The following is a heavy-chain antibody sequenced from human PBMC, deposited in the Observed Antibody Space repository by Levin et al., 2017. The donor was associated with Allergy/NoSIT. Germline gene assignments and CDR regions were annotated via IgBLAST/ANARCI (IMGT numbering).Heavy chain of an antibody. CDR2: ISGGGATT. Sequence: LSLTCAASGFTFSSYAMSWVRQAPGKGLEWVSTISGGGATTYYADSVKGRFTISRDNSKNTLSVQMSSLRAEDTAVYYCAKVYRTVAARGYYNYYAMDVWGQGTTVTVSS. D-gene: IGHD2-15*01. J-gene: IGHJ6*02. V-gene: IGHV3-23*01. CDR1: GFTFSSYA. CDR3: AKVYRTVAARGYYNYYAMDV.